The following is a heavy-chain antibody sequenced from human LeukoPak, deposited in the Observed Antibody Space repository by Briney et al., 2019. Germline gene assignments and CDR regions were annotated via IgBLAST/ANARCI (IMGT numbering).Heavy chain of an antibody. Sequence: GGSLRLPCAASGFTFSSYSMNWVRQAPGKGLEWVSSISSSSSYIYYADSVKGRFTISRDNAKNSLYLQMNSLRAEDTAVYYCARGSIAVAGTEDYWGQGTLVTVSS. J-gene: IGHJ4*02. CDR3: ARGSIAVAGTEDY. V-gene: IGHV3-21*01. CDR1: GFTFSSYS. CDR2: ISSSSSYI. D-gene: IGHD6-19*01.